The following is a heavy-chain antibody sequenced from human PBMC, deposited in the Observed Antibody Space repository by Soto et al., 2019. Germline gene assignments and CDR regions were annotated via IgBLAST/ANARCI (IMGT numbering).Heavy chain of an antibody. CDR3: VTPSWNY. Sequence: EVQLLESGGALVQPGGSLTLSCVVSGLTFSRVDLSWVRQPPGKGLEWVSASGGSDFTTHYVDSVKGRFTMSRDYSKNTLYLQMDSLSAEDTALDYCVTPSWNYWGRGTLVTVSS. J-gene: IGHJ4*02. CDR2: SGGSDFTT. D-gene: IGHD1-1*01. V-gene: IGHV3-23*01. CDR1: GLTFSRVD.